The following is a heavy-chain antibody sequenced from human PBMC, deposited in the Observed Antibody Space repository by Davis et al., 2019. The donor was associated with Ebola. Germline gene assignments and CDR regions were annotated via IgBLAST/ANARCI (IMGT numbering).Heavy chain of an antibody. V-gene: IGHV4-34*01. CDR1: GGSFSGYY. CDR3: ARGLWFGELFAGLGNYYYGMDV. Sequence: GSLRLSCAVYGGSFSGYYWSWIRQPPGKGLEWIGEIGSTNYNPSLKSRVTISVDTSTNQFSMRLTSVTAADTAVYYCARGLWFGELFAGLGNYYYGMDVWGQGTTVTVSS. D-gene: IGHD3-10*01. CDR2: IGST. J-gene: IGHJ6*02.